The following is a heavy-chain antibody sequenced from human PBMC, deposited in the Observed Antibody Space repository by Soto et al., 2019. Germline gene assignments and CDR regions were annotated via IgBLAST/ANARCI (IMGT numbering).Heavy chain of an antibody. Sequence: ASVKVSCKASGYTFTSYGISWVRQAPGQGLEWMGWISAYNGNTNYAQKLQGRVTMTTDTSTSTAYMELRSLRSDDTAVYYCARSLGPLGYCSSTSCYYNYWGQGTLVTVSS. J-gene: IGHJ4*02. CDR1: GYTFTSYG. D-gene: IGHD2-2*01. CDR3: ARSLGPLGYCSSTSCYYNY. V-gene: IGHV1-18*01. CDR2: ISAYNGNT.